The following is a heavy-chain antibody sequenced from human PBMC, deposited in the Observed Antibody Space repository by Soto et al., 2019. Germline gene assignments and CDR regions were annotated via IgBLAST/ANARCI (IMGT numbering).Heavy chain of an antibody. D-gene: IGHD1-1*01. CDR2: VSPDSGHA. CDR3: AREEYRQLDH. CDR1: GYTFSNYG. J-gene: IGHJ5*02. Sequence: QVQLVQSGAEVKEPGASVKVSCKAAGYTFSNYGMTWVRQAPGQGLEWIGWVSPDSGHADYARKFRGRVTMTTDTSTTTAYMELRSLISDDTAGYYCAREEYRQLDHWGQGTLVTVSS. V-gene: IGHV1-18*04.